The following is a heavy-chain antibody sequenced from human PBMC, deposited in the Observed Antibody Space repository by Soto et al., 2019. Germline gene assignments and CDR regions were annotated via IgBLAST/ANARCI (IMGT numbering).Heavy chain of an antibody. D-gene: IGHD3-3*01. J-gene: IGHJ6*03. CDR3: AKRSGFWSGSNYYYYMDV. CDR2: ISDSGGST. Sequence: GGSLRLSCAASGFTFSSSAMSWVRQAPGKGLEWVSAISDSGGSTYYADSVKGRFTISRDNSKNTLYLQMNSLRAEDTAVYYCAKRSGFWSGSNYYYYMDVWGKGTTVTVSS. V-gene: IGHV3-23*01. CDR1: GFTFSSSA.